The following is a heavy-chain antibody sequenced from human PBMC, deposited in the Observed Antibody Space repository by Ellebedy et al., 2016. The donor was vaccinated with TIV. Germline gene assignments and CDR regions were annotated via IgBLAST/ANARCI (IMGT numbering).Heavy chain of an antibody. J-gene: IGHJ4*02. V-gene: IGHV4-39*01. CDR1: GGSVSSTRYY. D-gene: IGHD2-21*02. CDR2: VYYSGSP. Sequence: MPSETLSLTCSVSGGSVSSTRYYWAWIRQPPGKGLEYIGSVYYSGSPYYNPSFTSRVTLSADTSKNPFSLNLRTVTAADTAVYYCARTDPWQPIDDWGQGILVSVSS. CDR3: ARTDPWQPIDD.